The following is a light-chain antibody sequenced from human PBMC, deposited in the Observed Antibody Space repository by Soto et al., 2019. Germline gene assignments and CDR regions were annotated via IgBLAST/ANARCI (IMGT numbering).Light chain of an antibody. V-gene: IGKV3-11*01. Sequence: EIVLTQSPATLSLSPGERATLSCRASQSVSNYLAWYQQKPGQAPRLLIYDASNRATGIPARFSGSGPRTSFTNTISSLAPEDFAVYYCQQRSDWPPWTFGHGTKVDIK. CDR3: QQRSDWPPWT. CDR1: QSVSNY. J-gene: IGKJ1*01. CDR2: DAS.